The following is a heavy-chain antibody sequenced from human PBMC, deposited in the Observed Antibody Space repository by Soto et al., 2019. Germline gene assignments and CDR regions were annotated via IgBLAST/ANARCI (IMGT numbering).Heavy chain of an antibody. CDR3: ARDFNSIFDDFADMRWNFDP. CDR2: VFTTGTT. Sequence: SETLSLTCSVTGGSINNYYWSWVRQSAGKGLEWIGRVFTTGTTDYNPSLKGRVTISVDTSKNQFSLSLRSVTAADTAIYYCARDFNSIFDDFADMRWNFDPWGREPWSPLL. V-gene: IGHV4-4*07. J-gene: IGHJ5*02. D-gene: IGHD3-3*02. CDR1: GGSINNYY.